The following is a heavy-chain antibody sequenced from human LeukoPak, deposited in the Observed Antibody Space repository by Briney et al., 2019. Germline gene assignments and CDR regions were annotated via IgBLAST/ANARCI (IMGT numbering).Heavy chain of an antibody. V-gene: IGHV3-30*03. CDR3: ATSWAGVAANDY. J-gene: IGHJ4*02. CDR1: GFTFSSYG. D-gene: IGHD2-15*01. Sequence: GGSLRLSCAASGFTFSSYGMHWVRQAPGKGLEWVAVISYDGSNKYYADSVKGRFTISRDNSKNTLYLQMNSLRAEDTAVYYCATSWAGVAANDYWGQGTLVTVSS. CDR2: ISYDGSNK.